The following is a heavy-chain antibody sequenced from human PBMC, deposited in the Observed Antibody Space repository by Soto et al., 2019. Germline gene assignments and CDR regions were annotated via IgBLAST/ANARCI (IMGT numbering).Heavy chain of an antibody. J-gene: IGHJ5*02. CDR3: ARPYCDSTSCYTDWFDP. V-gene: IGHV1-8*01. D-gene: IGHD2-2*02. Sequence: QVQLVQSGAEVKKPGASVKVSCKASGYSFSTYDINWVRQAAGQGLEWMGWVNPKSGNTDYAQRSRGRVTMTSNTSISTAYTELSALTPEDTAVYYCARPYCDSTSCYTDWFDPWGQGTLVTVSS. CDR1: GYSFSTYD. CDR2: VNPKSGNT.